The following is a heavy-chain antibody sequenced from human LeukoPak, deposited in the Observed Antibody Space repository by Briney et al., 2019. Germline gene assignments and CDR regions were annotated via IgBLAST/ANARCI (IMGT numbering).Heavy chain of an antibody. CDR3: ARGVCSSTSCYIGFGNYYYGMDA. V-gene: IGHV4-39*01. J-gene: IGHJ6*02. CDR1: GGSISSSSYY. CDR2: IYYSGST. Sequence: KSSETLSLTCTVSGGSISSSSYYWGWIRQPPGKGLEWIGSIYYSGSTYYNPSLKSRVTISVDTSKNQFSLKLSSVTAADTAVYYCARGVCSSTSCYIGFGNYYYGMDAWGQGTTVTVSS. D-gene: IGHD2-2*02.